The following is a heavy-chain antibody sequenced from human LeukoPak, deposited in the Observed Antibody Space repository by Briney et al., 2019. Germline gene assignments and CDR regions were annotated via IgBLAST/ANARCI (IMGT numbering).Heavy chain of an antibody. J-gene: IGHJ5*02. D-gene: IGHD3-22*01. Sequence: GGSLRLSCAASGFTFSSYGMHWVRQAPGKGLEWVAVIWYDGSNKYYADSVKGRFTISRDNSKNTLYLQMNSLRAEDTAVYYCARGPGSYYDSSGFNWFAPWGQGTLVTVSS. CDR1: GFTFSSYG. V-gene: IGHV3-33*01. CDR2: IWYDGSNK. CDR3: ARGPGSYYDSSGFNWFAP.